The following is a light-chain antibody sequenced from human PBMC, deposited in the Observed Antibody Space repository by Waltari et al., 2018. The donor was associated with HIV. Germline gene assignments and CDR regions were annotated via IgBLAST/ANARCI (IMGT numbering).Light chain of an antibody. Sequence: QSVLTQPPSVSAAPGQKVTISCSGSSSNIGNNYVSWYQQLPGTAPKLLIYENNKRPSGIPDRFSGSKSGTSATLGITGLQTGDEADYYCGTWDSSLVWVFDGGTKLTVL. CDR1: SSNIGNNY. CDR3: GTWDSSLVWV. V-gene: IGLV1-51*02. J-gene: IGLJ3*02. CDR2: ENN.